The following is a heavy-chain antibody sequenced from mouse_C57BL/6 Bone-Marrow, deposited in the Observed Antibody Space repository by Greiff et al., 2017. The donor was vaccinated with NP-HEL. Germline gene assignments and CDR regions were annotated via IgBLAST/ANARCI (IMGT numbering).Heavy chain of an antibody. D-gene: IGHD1-1*01. J-gene: IGHJ3*01. CDR2: IWGVGST. Sequence: QVQLQQSGPGLVAPSQSLSITCTVSGFSLTSYGVDWVRQSPGKGLAWLGVIWGVGSTNYNSALKSRLSISKDNSKSQVFLKMNSLQTDDTAMYYCAILRRGFAYWGQGTLVTVSA. CDR1: GFSLTSYG. V-gene: IGHV2-6*01. CDR3: AILRRGFAY.